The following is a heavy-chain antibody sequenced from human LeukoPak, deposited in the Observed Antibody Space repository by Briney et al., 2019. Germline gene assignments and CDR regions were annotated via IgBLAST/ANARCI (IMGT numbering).Heavy chain of an antibody. D-gene: IGHD3-16*01. CDR2: IYHSGST. CDR3: ARQSYDYVWGSYIRLDAFDI. V-gene: IGHV4-38-2*01. CDR1: GYSISSGYY. Sequence: SENLSLTCAVSGYSISSGYYWGWIRQPPGKGLEWIGSIYHSGSTYYNPSLKSRVTISVDTSKNQFSLKLSSVTAADTAVYYCARQSYDYVWGSYIRLDAFDIWGQGTMVTVSS. J-gene: IGHJ3*02.